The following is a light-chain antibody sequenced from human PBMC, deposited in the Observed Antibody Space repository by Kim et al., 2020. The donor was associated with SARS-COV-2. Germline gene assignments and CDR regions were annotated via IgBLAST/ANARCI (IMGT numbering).Light chain of an antibody. CDR3: QQYGRSQRT. CDR1: QSVSAGY. Sequence: GERATRSCRASQSVSAGYLAWYQHRPGQAPRLRIYGVSSRATGIPDRFSGSGSGSGTDFTLTISRLEPEDFAVYDCQQYGRSQRTFGQGTKVDIK. V-gene: IGKV3-20*01. J-gene: IGKJ1*01. CDR2: GVS.